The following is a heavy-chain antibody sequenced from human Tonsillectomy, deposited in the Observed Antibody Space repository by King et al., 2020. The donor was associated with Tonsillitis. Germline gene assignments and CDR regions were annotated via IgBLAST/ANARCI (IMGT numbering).Heavy chain of an antibody. D-gene: IGHD1-26*01. CDR1: GGSISSSDHY. J-gene: IGHJ4*02. Sequence: LQLQESGPGVVKPSETLSLTCTVSGGSISSSDHYWACIRQPPGKGLEWIGYMCYSGSIFYNPSLKSRITISGGTSENRISLKLSSLTAADTAVYFCARSVSGSFDYWGQGALVTASS. CDR2: MCYSGSI. V-gene: IGHV4-39*01. CDR3: ARSVSGSFDY.